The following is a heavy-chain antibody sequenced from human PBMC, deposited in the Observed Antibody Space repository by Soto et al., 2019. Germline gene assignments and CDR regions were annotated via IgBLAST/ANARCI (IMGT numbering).Heavy chain of an antibody. J-gene: IGHJ4*02. CDR3: AHRRRGFSYGHYFDY. Sequence: QITLKESGPTLVKPTQTLTLTCTFSGFSLSTSGVNVGWIRQPPGKALEWLALIYWDDAKRYSPSLKNRLTITKDTSKNQVVITMTNIDPVDTATYYCAHRRRGFSYGHYFDYWGQGTLVTVSS. V-gene: IGHV2-5*02. CDR1: GFSLSTSGVN. D-gene: IGHD5-18*01. CDR2: IYWDDAK.